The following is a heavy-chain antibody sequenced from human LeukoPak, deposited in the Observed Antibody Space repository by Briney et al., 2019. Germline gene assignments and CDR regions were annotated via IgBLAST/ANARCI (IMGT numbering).Heavy chain of an antibody. CDR2: ISSSSSTI. Sequence: PGGSLRISFPAPGFTCSSYIMTSVREAPGNRLDCVSFISSSSSTIYYADSVKGRFTISRDNAKNSLYLQMNSLRAEDTAVYYCARDRGGSYSAIDYWGQGTLVTVSS. D-gene: IGHD1-26*01. CDR3: ARDRGGSYSAIDY. V-gene: IGHV3-48*04. CDR1: GFTCSSYI. J-gene: IGHJ4*02.